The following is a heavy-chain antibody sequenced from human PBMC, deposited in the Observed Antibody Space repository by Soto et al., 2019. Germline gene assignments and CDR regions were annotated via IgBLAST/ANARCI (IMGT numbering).Heavy chain of an antibody. CDR1: GGSINSFY. Sequence: QLQLQESGPGLVEPSGTLSLTCTVPGGSINSFYWSWIRQSPGKGLEWIGYIYYNGTTSYNPSLKTRVSMSVDMSNNQFSLTLTSVTAADTAVYYCTRGSNWNYYYYYGMDFWGQGTTVTVSS. CDR2: IYYNGTT. J-gene: IGHJ6*02. D-gene: IGHD3-10*01. CDR3: TRGSNWNYYYYYGMDF. V-gene: IGHV4-59*01.